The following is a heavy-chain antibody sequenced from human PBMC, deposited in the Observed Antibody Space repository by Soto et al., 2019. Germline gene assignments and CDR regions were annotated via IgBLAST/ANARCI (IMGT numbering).Heavy chain of an antibody. J-gene: IGHJ6*02. Sequence: SETLSLTCTVSGGSISSGGYYWSWIRQHPGKGLEWIGYIYYSGSTYYNPSLKSRVTISVDTSKNQFSLKLSSVTAADAAVYYCARVSTVTTGVYYGMDVWGQGTTVTVSS. D-gene: IGHD4-17*01. V-gene: IGHV4-31*03. CDR3: ARVSTVTTGVYYGMDV. CDR1: GGSISSGGYY. CDR2: IYYSGST.